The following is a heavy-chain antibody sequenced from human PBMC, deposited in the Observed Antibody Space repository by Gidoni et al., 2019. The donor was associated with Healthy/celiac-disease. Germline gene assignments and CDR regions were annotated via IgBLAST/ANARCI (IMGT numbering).Heavy chain of an antibody. CDR3: ASSYYYDSSGYLPQPEYFQH. Sequence: EVQLVESGGGLVQPGGSLRLSCAASGFTFSSYEMNWVRQPPGKGLEWVSYISSSGSTIYYADSVKGRFTISRDNAKNSLYLQMNSLRAEDTAVYYCASSYYYDSSGYLPQPEYFQHWGQGTLVTVSS. CDR2: ISSSGSTI. D-gene: IGHD3-22*01. J-gene: IGHJ1*01. V-gene: IGHV3-48*03. CDR1: GFTFSSYE.